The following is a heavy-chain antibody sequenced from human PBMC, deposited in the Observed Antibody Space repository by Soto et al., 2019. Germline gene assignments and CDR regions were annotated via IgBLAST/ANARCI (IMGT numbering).Heavy chain of an antibody. CDR1: GFTFSSYS. CDR3: TRAKPRQTWILYYYYGMDV. Sequence: GGSLSLSCAASGFTFSSYSMNWVRQAPGKGLEWVSSISSSSSYIYYADSVKGRFTISRDNAKNSLYLQMNSLRAEDTAVYYCTRAKPRQTWILYYYYGMDVWGQGTTVTVFS. D-gene: IGHD5-18*01. CDR2: ISSSSSYI. J-gene: IGHJ6*02. V-gene: IGHV3-21*01.